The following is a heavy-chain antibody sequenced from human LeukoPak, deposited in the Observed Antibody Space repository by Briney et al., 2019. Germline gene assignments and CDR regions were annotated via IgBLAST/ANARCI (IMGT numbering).Heavy chain of an antibody. D-gene: IGHD6-19*01. Sequence: PSETLSLTCTVSGGSISSYYWSWIRQPPGKGLEWIGYIYYSGSTNYNPSLKSRVTISVDTSKNQFSLKLSSVTAADTAVYYCARQGWGAVAGTGYFQHWGQGTLVTVSS. J-gene: IGHJ1*01. CDR2: IYYSGST. V-gene: IGHV4-59*08. CDR3: ARQGWGAVAGTGYFQH. CDR1: GGSISSYY.